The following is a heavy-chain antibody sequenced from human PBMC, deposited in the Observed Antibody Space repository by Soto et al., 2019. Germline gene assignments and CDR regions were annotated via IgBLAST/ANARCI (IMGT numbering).Heavy chain of an antibody. J-gene: IGHJ4*02. CDR3: TRGRDFGHDY. Sequence: HPGGSLRLSCAASGFTFSAYWMHWVRQAPGKGLVWVSHIHSDGDNTAYADSVKGRFTISRDNAKSTLYLQMSSLRAEDTAVYYCTRGRDFGHDYWGQGTLVTVSS. CDR1: GFTFSAYW. D-gene: IGHD3-3*01. CDR2: IHSDGDNT. V-gene: IGHV3-74*03.